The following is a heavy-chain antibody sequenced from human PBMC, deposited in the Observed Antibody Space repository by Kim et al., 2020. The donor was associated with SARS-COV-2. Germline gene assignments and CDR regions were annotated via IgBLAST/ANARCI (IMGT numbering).Heavy chain of an antibody. J-gene: IGHJ4*02. V-gene: IGHV3-33*06. Sequence: SGKGRFTISRDNSKNTLYLQMNSLRAEDTAVYYCAKDGYDSSGYYDYFDYWGQGTLVTVSS. D-gene: IGHD3-22*01. CDR3: AKDGYDSSGYYDYFDY.